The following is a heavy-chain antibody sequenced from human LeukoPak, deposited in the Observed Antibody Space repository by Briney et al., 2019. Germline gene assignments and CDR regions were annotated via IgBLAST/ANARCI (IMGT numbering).Heavy chain of an antibody. CDR2: IYSGGST. Sequence: PGGTLRLSCAASAFTFSSYGMSWVRQAPGKGLEWVSVIYSGGSTYYADSVKGRFTISRDNSKNTLYLQMNSLRAEDTAVYYCARDVGGSYYAFDIWGQGTMVTVSS. J-gene: IGHJ3*02. D-gene: IGHD1-26*01. CDR1: AFTFSSYG. V-gene: IGHV3-53*01. CDR3: ARDVGGSYYAFDI.